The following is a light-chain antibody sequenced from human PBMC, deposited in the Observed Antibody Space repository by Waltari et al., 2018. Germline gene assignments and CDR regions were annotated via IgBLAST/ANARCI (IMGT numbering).Light chain of an antibody. CDR2: VNSDGSH. CDR3: ETGGHGTWV. J-gene: IGLJ3*02. Sequence: QLVLTQSPSASASLGASVKLTCILSSGHSSNIIAWLQQQPGKGPRYLMKVNSDGSHRKGDDIPDRFSGSSSGAERYLTISSLQSEDEADYYCETGGHGTWVFGGGTKLTVL. CDR1: SGHSSNI. V-gene: IGLV4-69*01.